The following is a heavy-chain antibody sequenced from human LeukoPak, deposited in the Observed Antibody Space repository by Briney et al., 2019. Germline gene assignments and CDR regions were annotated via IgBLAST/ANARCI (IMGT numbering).Heavy chain of an antibody. J-gene: IGHJ5*02. V-gene: IGHV4-34*01. CDR3: ARGGPFITMIPWGWFDP. CDR2: INHSGST. D-gene: IGHD3-22*01. CDR1: GGSFSGYY. Sequence: PSETLSLTCAVYGGSFSGYYWSWIRQPPGKGLEWIGEINHSGSTNYNPSLKSRVTISVDTSKNQFSLKLSSVTAADTAVYYCARGGPFITMIPWGWFDPWGQGTLVTVSS.